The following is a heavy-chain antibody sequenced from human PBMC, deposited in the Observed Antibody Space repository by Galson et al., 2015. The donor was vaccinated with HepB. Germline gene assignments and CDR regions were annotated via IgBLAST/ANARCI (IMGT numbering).Heavy chain of an antibody. CDR3: ASAGGAPIHDAFDI. CDR1: GFTFSSYA. J-gene: IGHJ3*02. CDR2: ISYDGSNK. V-gene: IGHV3-30*04. D-gene: IGHD1-26*01. Sequence: SLRLSCAASGFTFSSYAMHWVRQAPGKGLEWVAVISYDGSNKYYADSVKGRFTISRDNSKNTLYLQMNSLRAEDTAVYYCASAGGAPIHDAFDIWGQGTMVTVSS.